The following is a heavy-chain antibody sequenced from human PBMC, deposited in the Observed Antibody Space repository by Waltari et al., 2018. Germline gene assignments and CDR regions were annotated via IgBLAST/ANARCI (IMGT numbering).Heavy chain of an antibody. Sequence: EVQLVESGGALVPPGGSLKLSCAASGIIFSDYAMHWVSQASGKGLEWVGRIRSRTKGDATAYAESVQGRFTISRDDSKNTAYLEMNSLKTDDTAVYYCIRPFEMGIDWGQGTLVTVSS. CDR3: IRPFEMGID. J-gene: IGHJ4*02. CDR1: GIIFSDYA. V-gene: IGHV3-73*01. D-gene: IGHD7-27*01. CDR2: IRSRTKGDAT.